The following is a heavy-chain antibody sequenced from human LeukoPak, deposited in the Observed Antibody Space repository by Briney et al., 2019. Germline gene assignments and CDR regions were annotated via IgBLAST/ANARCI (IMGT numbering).Heavy chain of an antibody. CDR3: AKAGNIRFDY. CDR2: ISGSGGST. J-gene: IGHJ4*02. V-gene: IGHV3-23*01. D-gene: IGHD2/OR15-2a*01. Sequence: PGGSLRLSCAASGFTFSSYGMSWVRQAPGKGLEWVSAISGSGGSTYYADSVKGRFTISRDNSKNTLYLQMNSLRAGDTAIYYCAKAGNIRFDYWGQGTLVTVSS. CDR1: GFTFSSYG.